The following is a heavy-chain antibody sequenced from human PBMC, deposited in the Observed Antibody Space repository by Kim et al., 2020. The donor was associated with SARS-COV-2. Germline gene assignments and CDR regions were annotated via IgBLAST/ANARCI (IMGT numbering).Heavy chain of an antibody. J-gene: IGHJ5*02. CDR2: IYYSGST. V-gene: IGHV4-39*07. CDR3: ARDRLPVVTPQAWFDP. CDR1: GGSISSSSYY. Sequence: SETLSLTCTVSGGSISSSSYYWGWIRQPPGKGLEWIGSIYYSGSTYYNPSLKSRVTISVDTSKNQFSLKLSSVTAADTAVYYCARDRLPVVTPQAWFDPWGQGTLVTVSS. D-gene: IGHD2-21*02.